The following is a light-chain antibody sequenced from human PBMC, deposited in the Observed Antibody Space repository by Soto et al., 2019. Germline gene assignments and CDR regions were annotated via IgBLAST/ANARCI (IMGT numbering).Light chain of an antibody. J-gene: IGLJ1*01. CDR3: SSYTISNTLV. CDR2: DVS. V-gene: IGLV2-14*04. CDR1: SSDVGGYNY. Sequence: GASSDVGGYNYVSWYQQYPGKAPKLMIYDVSNRPSGVSNRFSGSKSGNTASLTISGLQAEDEADYYCSSYTISNTLVFGSGTKVTVL.